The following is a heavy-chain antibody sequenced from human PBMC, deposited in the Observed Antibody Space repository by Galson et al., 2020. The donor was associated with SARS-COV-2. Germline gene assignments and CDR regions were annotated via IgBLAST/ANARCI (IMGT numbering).Heavy chain of an antibody. CDR2: ISYVGSNK. Sequence: QLGESLKISCAASGFTFSSYAMHWVRQAPGKGLEWVAVISYVGSNKYYADSVKGRFTISRDNSKNTLYLQMNSLRAEDTAVYYCARTGGSYFGYFQNWGQGTLVTVSS. CDR3: ARTGGSYFGYFQN. D-gene: IGHD1-26*01. V-gene: IGHV3-30*04. CDR1: GFTFSSYA. J-gene: IGHJ1*01.